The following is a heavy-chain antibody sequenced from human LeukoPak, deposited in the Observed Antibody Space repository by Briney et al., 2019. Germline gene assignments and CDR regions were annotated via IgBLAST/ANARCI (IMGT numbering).Heavy chain of an antibody. D-gene: IGHD1-26*01. CDR1: GFPFRSYA. V-gene: IGHV3-23*01. Sequence: GGSLRLSCAASGFPFRSYAMTWVRQAPGKGLEWVSTISGSAYCADSVKGRFTISRDNSKNTLYLQMNSLRVEDSAVYYCAKDYSGSYTNLDYWGQGTLVTVST. J-gene: IGHJ4*02. CDR3: AKDYSGSYTNLDY. CDR2: ISGSA.